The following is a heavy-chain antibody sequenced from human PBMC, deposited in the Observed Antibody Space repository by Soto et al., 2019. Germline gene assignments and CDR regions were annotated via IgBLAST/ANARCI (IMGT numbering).Heavy chain of an antibody. CDR1: GGSISSGDYY. Sequence: SETLSLTCTVSGGSISSGDYYWSWIRQPPGKGLECIGYIYYSGSTYYNPSLKSRVTISVDTSKNQFSLKLSSVTAADTAVYYCARVSRRLRYIDYWGQGTLVTVSS. J-gene: IGHJ4*02. V-gene: IGHV4-30-4*01. CDR3: ARVSRRLRYIDY. CDR2: IYYSGST. D-gene: IGHD4-17*01.